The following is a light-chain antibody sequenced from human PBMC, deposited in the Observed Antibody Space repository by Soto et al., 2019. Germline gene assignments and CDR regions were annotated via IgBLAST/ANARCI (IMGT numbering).Light chain of an antibody. Sequence: ILMTQSPATLSVSPGERATLSCRASQSVSSDLAWYHQKPGQAPRLLIYGASTRATGIPARFSGSGSGTEFTLTINSLQSEDFAVYYCQQYNNWPRTFGQGTKV. V-gene: IGKV3-15*01. CDR1: QSVSSD. CDR2: GAS. J-gene: IGKJ1*01. CDR3: QQYNNWPRT.